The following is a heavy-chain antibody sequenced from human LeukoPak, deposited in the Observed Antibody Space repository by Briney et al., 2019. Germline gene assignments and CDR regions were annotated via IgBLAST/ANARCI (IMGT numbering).Heavy chain of an antibody. J-gene: IGHJ1*01. CDR2: IYYSGST. V-gene: IGHV4-39*01. CDR3: ARGEYVYDYVWGSYRSQQGAEYFQH. Sequence: SETLSLTCTVSGGSISSSSYYWGWIRQPPGKGLEWIGSIYYSGSTYYNPSLKSRVTISVDTSKNQFSLKLSSVTAADTAVYYCARGEYVYDYVWGSYRSQQGAEYFQHWGQGTLVTVSS. D-gene: IGHD3-16*02. CDR1: GGSISSSSYY.